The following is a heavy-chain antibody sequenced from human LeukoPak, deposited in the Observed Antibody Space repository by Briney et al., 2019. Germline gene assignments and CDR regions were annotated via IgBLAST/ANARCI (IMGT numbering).Heavy chain of an antibody. V-gene: IGHV4-39*07. CDR2: IDYSGST. CDR1: GGSISSTSYY. CDR3: ARLLRVGYCSTTTCNWFDP. J-gene: IGHJ5*02. D-gene: IGHD2-2*03. Sequence: SETLSLTCVVSGGSISSTSYYWGWIRQPPGKGLEWIGSIDYSGSTYYSPSLKSRVTISGDTSKNQFSLKLSSVTAADTAVYSWARLLRVGYCSTTTCNWFDPWGQGTLVTVSS.